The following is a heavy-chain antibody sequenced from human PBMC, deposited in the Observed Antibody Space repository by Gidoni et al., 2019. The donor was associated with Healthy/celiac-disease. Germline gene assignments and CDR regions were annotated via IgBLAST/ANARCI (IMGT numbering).Heavy chain of an antibody. J-gene: IGHJ5*02. D-gene: IGHD6-13*01. Sequence: EVQLLESGGGLVQPGGSLRLSCAASGFTFSSYAMGWVRQAPGKGLEWVSAISGSGGSTYYADSVKGRFTISRDNSKNTLYLQMNSLRAEDTAVYYCAKAPRQQLVRRWFDPWGQGTLVTVSS. CDR3: AKAPRQQLVRRWFDP. V-gene: IGHV3-23*01. CDR2: ISGSGGST. CDR1: GFTFSSYA.